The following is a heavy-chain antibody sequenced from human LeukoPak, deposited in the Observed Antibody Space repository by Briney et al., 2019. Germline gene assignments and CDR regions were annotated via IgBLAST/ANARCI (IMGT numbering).Heavy chain of an antibody. J-gene: IGHJ4*02. V-gene: IGHV3-48*04. Sequence: KPGGSLRLSCVTSGFTFSDYSMNWVRQAPGKGLEWISYITASSDNINYADSVKGRFTISRDNAKNSLYLQMNSLRAEDTAVYYCARGSYGDYSVNYWGQGTLVTVSS. CDR2: ITASSDNI. CDR3: ARGSYGDYSVNY. D-gene: IGHD4-17*01. CDR1: GFTFSDYS.